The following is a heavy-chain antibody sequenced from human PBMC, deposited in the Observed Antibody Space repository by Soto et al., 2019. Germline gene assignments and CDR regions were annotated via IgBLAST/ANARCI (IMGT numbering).Heavy chain of an antibody. V-gene: IGHV4-39*01. CDR1: GGSISSSSYY. CDR3: ARGITMVRGVIITGNWFDP. D-gene: IGHD3-10*01. J-gene: IGHJ5*02. CDR2: IYYSGTT. Sequence: SETLSLTCTVSGGSISSSSYYWAWIRQPPGKGLEWIGTIYYSGTTYYNPSLKSRVTISVDTSKNQFSLKLSSVTAADTAVYYCARGITMVRGVIITGNWFDPWGQGTLVTVSS.